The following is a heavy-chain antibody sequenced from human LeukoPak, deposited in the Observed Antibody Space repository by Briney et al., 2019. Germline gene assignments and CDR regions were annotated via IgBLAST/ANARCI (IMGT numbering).Heavy chain of an antibody. CDR3: AREGVGATFVY. D-gene: IGHD1-26*01. CDR1: GGSIGSYY. V-gene: IGHV4-59*01. CDR2: IYYSGST. J-gene: IGHJ4*02. Sequence: PSETLSLTCTVSGGSIGSYYWSWIRQPPGKGLEWIGYIYYSGSTNYNPSLKSRVTISVDTSKNQFSLKLSSVTAADTAVYYCAREGVGATFVYWGQGTLVTVSS.